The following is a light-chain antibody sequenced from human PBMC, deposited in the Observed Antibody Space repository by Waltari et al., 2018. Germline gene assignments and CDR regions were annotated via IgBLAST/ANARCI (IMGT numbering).Light chain of an antibody. V-gene: IGLV1-51*01. J-gene: IGLJ3*02. CDR3: GTWGSSLSGWV. Sequence: QSVFTQPPSVSAAPGQKVTIACSGSNSNIGKNYVSWYQQLPGTAPKLLIYDNNKRPSGIPDRFSGSKSGTSATLGITGLQTGDEADYYCGTWGSSLSGWVFGGGTKLTVL. CDR1: NSNIGKNY. CDR2: DNN.